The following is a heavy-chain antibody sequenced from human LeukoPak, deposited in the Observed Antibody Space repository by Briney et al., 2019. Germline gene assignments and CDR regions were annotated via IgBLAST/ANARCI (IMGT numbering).Heavy chain of an antibody. CDR1: GFTFSAYA. J-gene: IGHJ4*02. D-gene: IGHD6-13*01. V-gene: IGHV3-23*01. CDR3: ATAFGYSSSWYDY. Sequence: GGSLRLSCEASGFTFSAYAMSWVRQAPGKGLEWVSAISGSGGSTYYADSVKGRFTISRDNSKNTLYLQMNSLRAEDTAVYYCATAFGYSSSWYDYWGQGTLVTVSS. CDR2: ISGSGGST.